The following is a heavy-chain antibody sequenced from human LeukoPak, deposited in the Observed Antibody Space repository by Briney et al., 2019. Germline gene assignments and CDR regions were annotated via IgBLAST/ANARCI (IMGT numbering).Heavy chain of an antibody. CDR2: IGSSGSTI. CDR3: ARVIGGWRYFDY. Sequence: GGSLRLSCAASGFTFSDYYMSWIRPAPGKGLEWVSYIGSSGSTICYADSVKGRFTISRDNAKNSLYLQMNSLRAEDTAVYYCARVIGGWRYFDYWGQGTLVTVSS. V-gene: IGHV3-11*04. D-gene: IGHD6-19*01. J-gene: IGHJ4*02. CDR1: GFTFSDYY.